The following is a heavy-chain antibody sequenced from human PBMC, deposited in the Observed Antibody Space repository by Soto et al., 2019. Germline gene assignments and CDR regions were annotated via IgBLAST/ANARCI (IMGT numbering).Heavy chain of an antibody. V-gene: IGHV5-51*01. Sequence: LKISCKGSGYNFPTQWIGWVRQMPGKGLEWMGIIDPDHSHTRIRPSFQGGVTISADTSTSTAYLQWTSLKASDTGIYYCARVWSLGYCDALSCHAASFDLWGPGTLVTVSS. CDR1: GYNFPTQW. D-gene: IGHD2-15*01. CDR3: ARVWSLGYCDALSCHAASFDL. J-gene: IGHJ4*02. CDR2: IDPDHSHT.